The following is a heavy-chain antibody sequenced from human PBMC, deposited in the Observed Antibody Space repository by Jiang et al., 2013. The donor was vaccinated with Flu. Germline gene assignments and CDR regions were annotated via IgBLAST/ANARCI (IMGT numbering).Heavy chain of an antibody. V-gene: IGHV2-5*02. CDR2: IHWDDDK. J-gene: IGHJ4*02. Sequence: PTQTLTLTCTFSGFSLSISGVGVGWIRQPQESPGVLALIHWDDDKRYSPSLINRLTITKDSSKNQVVLIMANMDPVDTATYYCARRLGYGDYFDYWGQGTLVTVSS. CDR1: GFSLSISGVG. D-gene: IGHD4-17*01. CDR3: ARRLGYGDYFDY.